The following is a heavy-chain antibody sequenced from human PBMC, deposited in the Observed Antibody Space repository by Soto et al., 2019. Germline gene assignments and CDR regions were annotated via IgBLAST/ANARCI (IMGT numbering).Heavy chain of an antibody. Sequence: EVQLVESGGGLVKPGGSLTLSCAASGFSFSNVWMSWVRQAPGKGLEWVGHIKSKSVGGTTDYTAPVKGRFTISRDDLQDTFYVQINRRKTADTPVYYCTTYSTHSFWESCPCYSVHTKTVDSWGQGILVTVSS. CDR1: GFSFSNVW. J-gene: IGHJ4*02. CDR3: TTYSTHSFWESCPCYSVHTKTVDS. V-gene: IGHV3-15*01. D-gene: IGHD3-16*01. CDR2: IKSKSVGGTT.